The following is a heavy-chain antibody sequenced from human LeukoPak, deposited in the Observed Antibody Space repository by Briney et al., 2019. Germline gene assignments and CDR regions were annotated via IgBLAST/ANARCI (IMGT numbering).Heavy chain of an antibody. CDR2: IYYSGST. CDR1: GGSISSSSYY. CDR3: ARHETYYYDSSGYWAFDY. V-gene: IGHV4-39*01. Sequence: SETLSLTCTVSGGSISSSSYYWGWIRQPPGKGLEWIGSIYYSGSTYYNSSLKSRVTISVDTSKNQFSLKLSSVTAADTAVYYCARHETYYYDSSGYWAFDYWGQGTLVTVSS. D-gene: IGHD3-22*01. J-gene: IGHJ4*02.